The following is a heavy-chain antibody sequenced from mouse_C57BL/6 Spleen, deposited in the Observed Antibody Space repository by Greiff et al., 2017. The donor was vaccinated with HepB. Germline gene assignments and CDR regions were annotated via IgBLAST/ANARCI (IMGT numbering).Heavy chain of an antibody. CDR2: ISYDGSN. J-gene: IGHJ2*01. CDR3: ARGGYYGSSGYFDY. Sequence: EVQLQESGPGLVKPSQSLSLTCSVTGYSITSGYYWNWIRQFPGNKLEWMGYISYDGSNNYNPSLKNRISITRDTSKNQFFLKLNSVTTEDTATYYCARGGYYGSSGYFDYWGQGTTLTVSS. V-gene: IGHV3-6*01. D-gene: IGHD1-1*01. CDR1: GYSITSGYY.